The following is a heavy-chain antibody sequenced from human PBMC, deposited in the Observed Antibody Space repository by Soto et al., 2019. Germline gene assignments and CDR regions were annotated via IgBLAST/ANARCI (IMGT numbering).Heavy chain of an antibody. V-gene: IGHV5-51*01. D-gene: IGHD4-17*01. CDR1: GYSFASYW. CDR3: TRDLVYGGNSDGLHI. Sequence: SLKISCKGSGYSFASYWIAWVRQMPGRGLEWMGIIYPGDSNTLYSPSFQGQITISADKSISTAYLQWSSLKASDTAMYYCTRDLVYGGNSDGLHIWGQGTVVTVSS. CDR2: IYPGDSNT. J-gene: IGHJ3*02.